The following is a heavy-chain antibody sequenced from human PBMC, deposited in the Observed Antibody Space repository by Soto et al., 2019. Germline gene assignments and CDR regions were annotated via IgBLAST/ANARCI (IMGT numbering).Heavy chain of an antibody. J-gene: IGHJ4*02. CDR3: SRDSQYSTSWQRFDS. CDR1: GYTFTNYA. Sequence: QVQLVQSGGELKKPGASVKVSCKASGYTFTNYAISWVRQAPGRGLEWMGWVNTYNGNPNYAQIFQGRVTMTTDTSTGTAYLELGRLKSDDSANYYFSRDSQYSTSWQRFDSWGQGTLVTVSS. V-gene: IGHV1-18*01. CDR2: VNTYNGNP. D-gene: IGHD6-13*01.